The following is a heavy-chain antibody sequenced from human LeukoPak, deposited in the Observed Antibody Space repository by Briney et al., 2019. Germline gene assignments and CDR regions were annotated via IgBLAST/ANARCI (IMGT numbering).Heavy chain of an antibody. Sequence: GGSLRLSCVASGFSFSTYAMNWVRQAPGKGLEWVGRIKSKTDGGTTDYAAPVKGRFTISRDDSKNTLYLQMNSLKTEDTAVYYCTTLHYDFWSGYYHFDYWGQGTLVTVSS. CDR1: GFSFSTYA. CDR3: TTLHYDFWSGYYHFDY. D-gene: IGHD3-3*01. CDR2: IKSKTDGGTT. V-gene: IGHV3-15*01. J-gene: IGHJ4*02.